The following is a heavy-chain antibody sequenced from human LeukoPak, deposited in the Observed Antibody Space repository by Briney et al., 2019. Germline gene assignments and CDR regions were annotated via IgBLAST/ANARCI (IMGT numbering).Heavy chain of an antibody. Sequence: SETLSPTCTVSGGSINNYYWSWIRQPPGKGLEWMAYISYSGGTKYNPSLKRRVTISVDTSKNQFSLKLSSVTAADTAVYYCARDFRSSGTPWGYYYMDVWGKGTTVTVSS. CDR3: ARDFRSSGTPWGYYYMDV. CDR1: GGSINNYY. J-gene: IGHJ6*03. CDR2: ISYSGGT. V-gene: IGHV4-59*01. D-gene: IGHD7-27*01.